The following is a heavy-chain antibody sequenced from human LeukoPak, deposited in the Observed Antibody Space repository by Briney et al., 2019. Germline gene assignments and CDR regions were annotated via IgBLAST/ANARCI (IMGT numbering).Heavy chain of an antibody. CDR1: GFTFSSYS. V-gene: IGHV3-21*01. CDR2: ISSSSSYI. CDR3: ARVRTELLWFGESGYFDY. D-gene: IGHD3-10*01. Sequence: GGSLRLSCAASGFTFSSYSMNWVRQAPGKGLEWVSSISSSSSYIYYADSVKGRFTISRDNAKNSLYLQMNSLRAEDTAVYYCARVRTELLWFGESGYFDYWGQGTLVTVSS. J-gene: IGHJ4*02.